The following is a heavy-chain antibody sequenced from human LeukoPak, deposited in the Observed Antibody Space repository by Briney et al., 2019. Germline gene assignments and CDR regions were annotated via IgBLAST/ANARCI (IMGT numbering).Heavy chain of an antibody. CDR1: GGSISSYY. D-gene: IGHD3-3*01. CDR2: IYYSGST. J-gene: IGHJ5*02. CDR3: ARDNYDFQEYGWFDP. Sequence: PSETLSLTCTVSGGSISSYYWSWIRQPPGKGLEWIGYIYYSGSTNYNPSLKSRVTISVDTSKNQFSLKLNSVTAADTAVYYCARDNYDFQEYGWFDPWGQGTLVTVSS. V-gene: IGHV4-59*01.